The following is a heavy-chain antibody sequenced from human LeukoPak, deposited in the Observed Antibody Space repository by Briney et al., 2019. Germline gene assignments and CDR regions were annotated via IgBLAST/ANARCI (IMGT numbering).Heavy chain of an antibody. D-gene: IGHD3-10*01. CDR1: GFTFSTYW. V-gene: IGHV3-74*01. CDR3: VRDEWFGEYAY. CDR2: INGDGSST. Sequence: GGSLRLSCAASGFTFSTYWMHWVRQAPGKGLVWVSRINGDGSSTTYADSVTGRFTISRDNAKNTLYLQMSSLRDEDTAVYYCVRDEWFGEYAYWGQGTLVTVSS. J-gene: IGHJ4*02.